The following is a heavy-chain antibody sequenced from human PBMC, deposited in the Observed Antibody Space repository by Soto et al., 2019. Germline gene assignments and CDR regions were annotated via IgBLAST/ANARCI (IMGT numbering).Heavy chain of an antibody. CDR2: IYYSGST. CDR3: ARGLIVVVPAATNFDY. V-gene: IGHV4-31*03. Sequence: SETLSLTCTVSGGSISSGGYYWSWIRQHPGKGLEWIGYIYYSGSTYYNPSLKSRVTISVDTSKNQFSLKLSSVTAADTAVYYCARGLIVVVPAATNFDYWGQGTLVTVSS. D-gene: IGHD2-2*01. CDR1: GGSISSGGYY. J-gene: IGHJ4*02.